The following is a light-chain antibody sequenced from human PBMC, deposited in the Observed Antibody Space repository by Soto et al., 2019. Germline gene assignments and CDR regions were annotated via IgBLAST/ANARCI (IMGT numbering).Light chain of an antibody. CDR2: AAS. CDR1: QTVDSY. V-gene: IGKV3-20*01. Sequence: EIVLTHSPATLSFSPLERSTLSFGASQTVDSYLAWYQQKRGQAPRLLIYAASSRATGISDRFSGNGSGTDFTLTISRLEPADFAVYYCQHYGTSRRTFGQGTKVDIK. CDR3: QHYGTSRRT. J-gene: IGKJ1*01.